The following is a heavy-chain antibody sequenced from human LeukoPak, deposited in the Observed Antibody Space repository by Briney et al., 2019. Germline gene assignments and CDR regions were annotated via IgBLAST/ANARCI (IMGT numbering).Heavy chain of an antibody. CDR2: INHSGST. D-gene: IGHD6-19*01. V-gene: IGHV4-34*01. Sequence: SKTLSLTCAVYGGSFSGYYWSWIRQPPGKGLEWIGEINHSGSTNYNPSLKSRVTISVDTSKNQFSLKLSSVTAADTAVYYCARDRRAVAAKGRWFDPWGQGTLVTVSS. CDR3: ARDRRAVAAKGRWFDP. J-gene: IGHJ5*02. CDR1: GGSFSGYY.